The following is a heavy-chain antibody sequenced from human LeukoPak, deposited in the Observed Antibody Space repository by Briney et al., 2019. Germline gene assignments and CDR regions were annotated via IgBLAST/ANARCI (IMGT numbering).Heavy chain of an antibody. CDR3: ASFEMVRGVILFDY. D-gene: IGHD3-10*01. V-gene: IGHV4-61*02. Sequence: PSETLSLTCTVSGGSISSGSYYWSWIRQPAGKGLEWIGRIYTSGSTNYNPSLKSRVTISVDTSKNQFSLKLSSVTAADTAVYYCASFEMVRGVILFDYWGQGTLVTVSS. J-gene: IGHJ4*02. CDR1: GGSISSGSYY. CDR2: IYTSGST.